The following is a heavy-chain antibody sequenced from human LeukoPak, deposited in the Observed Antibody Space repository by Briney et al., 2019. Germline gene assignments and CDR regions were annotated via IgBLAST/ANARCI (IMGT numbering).Heavy chain of an antibody. CDR3: ASICSGGSCYTRNFDY. D-gene: IGHD2-15*01. CDR1: GYTFTGYY. V-gene: IGHV1-2*06. J-gene: IGHJ4*02. CDR2: INPNSGGT. Sequence: ASVKVSCKASGYTFTGYYMHWVRQAPGQGLEWMGRINPNSGGTNFAQKLQGRVTMTRDTSISTAYMELSRLRPDDTAVYYCASICSGGSCYTRNFDYWGQGTLVTVSS.